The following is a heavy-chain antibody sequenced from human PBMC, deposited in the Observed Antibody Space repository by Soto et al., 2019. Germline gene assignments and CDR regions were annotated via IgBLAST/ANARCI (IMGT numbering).Heavy chain of an antibody. V-gene: IGHV4-4*07. Sequence: SETLSLPCTVSGGSITDYSWVWIRQPAGKGLKWIGRIFCSGSTNYNPSLKGRITMSLDTSTNQFSLKLNSATATDTAVYFCARDQGVVVTADNWFDPWGQGILVTVSS. CDR1: GGSITDYS. D-gene: IGHD2-21*02. CDR3: ARDQGVVVTADNWFDP. CDR2: IFCSGST. J-gene: IGHJ5*02.